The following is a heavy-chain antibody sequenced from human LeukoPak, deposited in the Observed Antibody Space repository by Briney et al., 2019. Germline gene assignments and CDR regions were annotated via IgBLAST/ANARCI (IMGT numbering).Heavy chain of an antibody. Sequence: GASVKVSCKTSGYTFTYYYVHWVRQAPGQGLEWLGMIVLTSGSTAYTPKFQGRLTMTRDTSTGTVYMELSSLRSDDTAVYYCARDYRRDGYNRGVDHWGQGTLVTVSS. D-gene: IGHD5-24*01. CDR3: ARDYRRDGYNRGVDH. CDR1: GYTFTYYY. J-gene: IGHJ4*02. V-gene: IGHV1-46*01. CDR2: IVLTSGST.